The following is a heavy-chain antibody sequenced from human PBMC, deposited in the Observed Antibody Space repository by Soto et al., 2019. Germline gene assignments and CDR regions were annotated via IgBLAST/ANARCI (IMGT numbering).Heavy chain of an antibody. CDR1: RFTFRSYA. CDR3: AKDLGNYYYDSSGYSSYGMDV. CDR2: ISASGGTT. V-gene: IGHV3-23*01. J-gene: IGHJ6*02. Sequence: PGGSLRLSCAASRFTFRSYAMNWVRQAPGKGLNWVSAISASGGTTYYADSVKGRFTISRDNSKNTLYLQMNSLRAEDTAVYYCAKDLGNYYYDSSGYSSYGMDVWGQGTTVTVSS. D-gene: IGHD3-22*01.